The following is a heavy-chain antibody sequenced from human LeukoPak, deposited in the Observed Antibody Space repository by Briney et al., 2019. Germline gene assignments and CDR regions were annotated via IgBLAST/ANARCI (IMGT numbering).Heavy chain of an antibody. CDR1: GYTFTSYG. V-gene: IGHV1-18*01. D-gene: IGHD3-10*01. CDR3: ARDLMQTDTMVRAGGY. CDR2: ISAYNGNT. Sequence: GASVKVSCKASGYTFTSYGISWVRQAPGQGLEWMGWISAYNGNTNYAQKLQGRVTMTTDTSTSTAYMELRSLRSDDTAVYYCARDLMQTDTMVRAGGYWGQGTLVTVSS. J-gene: IGHJ4*02.